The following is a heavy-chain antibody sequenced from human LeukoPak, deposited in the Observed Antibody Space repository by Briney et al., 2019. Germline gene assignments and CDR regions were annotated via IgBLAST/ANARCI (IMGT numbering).Heavy chain of an antibody. V-gene: IGHV4-59*01. CDR2: LYNNGST. D-gene: IGHD3-22*01. Sequence: SETLSLTCIVSGDSINFDYWSWIRQPPGKGLEWVGCLYNNGSTSYSPSLKSRVTISVDTSKNQFSLKLNSMTTADTAVYYCARGRAYTYYRGLDPWGQGILVTVPS. CDR1: GDSINFDY. CDR3: ARGRAYTYYRGLDP. J-gene: IGHJ5*02.